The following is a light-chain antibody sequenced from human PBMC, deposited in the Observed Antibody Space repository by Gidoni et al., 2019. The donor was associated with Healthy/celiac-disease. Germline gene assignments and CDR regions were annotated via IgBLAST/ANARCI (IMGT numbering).Light chain of an antibody. CDR3: QQRSNWPPVT. V-gene: IGKV3-11*01. Sequence: DIVLTQSPATLSLSPGERATLSCRASQRVSSYLAWYQQKPGQAPRLLIYDASNRATGIPARFSGSGSGTDVTLTISSLEPEDFAVYYCQQRSNWPPVTFGQGTRLEIK. CDR1: QRVSSY. J-gene: IGKJ5*01. CDR2: DAS.